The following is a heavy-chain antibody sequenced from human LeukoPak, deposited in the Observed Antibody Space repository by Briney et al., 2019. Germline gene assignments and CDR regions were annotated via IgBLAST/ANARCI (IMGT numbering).Heavy chain of an antibody. J-gene: IGHJ6*03. CDR3: AKDRSSSSFNYYYYYMDV. CDR1: GGSISSSSYY. D-gene: IGHD6-6*01. Sequence: PSETLSLTCTVSGGSISSSSYYWGWLRQPPGKGLEGIGSIYYSGSPYYNPSLKSRVTISVDTSKNQFSLKLSSVTAADTAVYYCAKDRSSSSFNYYYYYMDVWGKGTTVTVSS. V-gene: IGHV4-39*07. CDR2: IYYSGSP.